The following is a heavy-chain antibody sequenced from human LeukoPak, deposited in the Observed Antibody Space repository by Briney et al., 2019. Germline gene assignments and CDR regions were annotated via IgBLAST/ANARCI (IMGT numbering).Heavy chain of an antibody. CDR3: VRGNFGPAQWFDP. Sequence: SGGSLRLSCAVSGFTVNSKYMSWVRQAPGKGLEWVSGISGNSGSTGYAGSVKGRFTMSRDNTKNSLYMQMNSLTPDDTALYYCVRGNFGPAQWFDPWGQGTLVTVSS. CDR1: GFTVNSKY. V-gene: IGHV3-20*04. J-gene: IGHJ5*02. D-gene: IGHD3/OR15-3a*01. CDR2: ISGNSGST.